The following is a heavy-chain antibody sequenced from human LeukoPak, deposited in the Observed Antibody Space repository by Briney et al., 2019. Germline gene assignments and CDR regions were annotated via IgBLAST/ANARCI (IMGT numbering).Heavy chain of an antibody. CDR3: TRVGYIDEGIDY. V-gene: IGHV3-7*04. Sequence: GGSLRLSCVASGFPFSSYWMTWVRQAPGKGLEWVANIKQDGSKKSYVDSVKGRFTISRDNAKNSLYLQMNSLRAEDMAIYYCTRVGYIDEGIDYWGQGTLVTVSS. CDR2: IKQDGSKK. CDR1: GFPFSSYW. D-gene: IGHD5-24*01. J-gene: IGHJ4*02.